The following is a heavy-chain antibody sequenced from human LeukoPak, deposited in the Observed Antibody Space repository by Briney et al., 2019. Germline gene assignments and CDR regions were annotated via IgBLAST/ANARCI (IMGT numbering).Heavy chain of an antibody. J-gene: IGHJ4*02. CDR3: AGTLPLCTNGVRYWDTHFDY. Sequence: GGSLRLSCAASGFTVSSNYMSWVRQAPGKGLEWVSVIYSGGSTYYADSVKGRFTISRDNSKNTLYLQMNSLRAEDTAVYYCAGTLPLCTNGVRYWDTHFDYWGQGTLVTVSS. CDR1: GFTVSSNY. D-gene: IGHD2-8*01. V-gene: IGHV3-53*01. CDR2: IYSGGST.